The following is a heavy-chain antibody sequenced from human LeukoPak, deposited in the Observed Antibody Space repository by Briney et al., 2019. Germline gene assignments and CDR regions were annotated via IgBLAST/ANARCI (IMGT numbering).Heavy chain of an antibody. V-gene: IGHV3-30*03. CDR3: ARYTYDRSGYPYYFDY. CDR1: GFTFSSYG. D-gene: IGHD3-22*01. J-gene: IGHJ4*02. CDR2: ISYDGSNK. Sequence: GGSLRLSCSASGFTFSSYGMHWVRQAPGKGLEWVAVISYDGSNKYYADSVKGRFTISRDNSKNTVYLQMNSLRAEDTAVYYCARYTYDRSGYPYYFDYWGQGTLVTVSS.